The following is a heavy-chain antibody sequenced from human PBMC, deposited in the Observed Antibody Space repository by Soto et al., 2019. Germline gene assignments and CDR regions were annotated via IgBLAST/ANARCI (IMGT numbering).Heavy chain of an antibody. CDR1: GGFVSSGSYY. D-gene: IGHD2-21*02. J-gene: IGHJ3*02. CDR3: ARVERGTATSVVDAFDI. Sequence: QVQLQQWGAGLLKPSETLSLTCAVYGGFVSSGSYYWSWIRQPPGKGLEWIGEMSHSGGTHFNPSLKGRVTISVDTFKNRFSLKRGSVTAADSALYYCARVERGTATSVVDAFDIWGPGTMVTVSS. CDR2: MSHSGGT. V-gene: IGHV4-34*01.